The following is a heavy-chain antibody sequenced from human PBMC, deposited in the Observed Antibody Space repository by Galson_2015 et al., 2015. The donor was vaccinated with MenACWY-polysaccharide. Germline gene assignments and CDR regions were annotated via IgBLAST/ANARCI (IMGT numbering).Heavy chain of an antibody. J-gene: IGHJ3*02. Sequence: SLRLSCAASGSRFGNSGMHWVRQAPGKGLEWVAVIQYDGSKIDYADSVKGRFTISRDNSKNTLFLEMNSLGAEDTAVYYCAREGSKIVFLAVDTWGQGTMVAVAS. CDR3: AREGSKIVFLAVDT. V-gene: IGHV3-33*01. D-gene: IGHD6-13*01. CDR1: GSRFGNSG. CDR2: IQYDGSKI.